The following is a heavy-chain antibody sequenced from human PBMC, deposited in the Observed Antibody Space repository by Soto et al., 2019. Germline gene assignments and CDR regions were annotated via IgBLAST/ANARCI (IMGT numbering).Heavy chain of an antibody. Sequence: GASVKVSCKASGGTFSSYAISWVRQAPGQGLEWMGGIIPIFGTANYAQKFQGRVTITADESTSTAYMGLSSLRSEDTAVYYCARVWWSGYYTAGHYDGMDGWGQGTTVTV. CDR3: ARVWWSGYYTAGHYDGMDG. CDR2: IIPIFGTA. D-gene: IGHD3-3*01. V-gene: IGHV1-69*13. CDR1: GGTFSSYA. J-gene: IGHJ6*02.